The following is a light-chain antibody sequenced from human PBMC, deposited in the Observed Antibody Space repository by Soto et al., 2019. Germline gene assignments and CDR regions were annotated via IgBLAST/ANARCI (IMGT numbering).Light chain of an antibody. CDR1: SSDVGDYKY. Sequence: QSVLTQPASASGSPGQSITISCTGTSSDVGDYKYVSWYQQHPGKAPKLVISEVSNRPSGISNRFSGSKSGNTASLTISGLQAEDEADYYCSSYTTIFTYVFGTGTRSPS. CDR3: SSYTTIFTYV. J-gene: IGLJ1*01. V-gene: IGLV2-14*01. CDR2: EVS.